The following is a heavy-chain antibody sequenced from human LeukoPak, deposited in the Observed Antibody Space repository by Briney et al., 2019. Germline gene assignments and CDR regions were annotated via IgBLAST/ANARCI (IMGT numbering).Heavy chain of an antibody. Sequence: SKTLSLTCAVYGGSFSGYYWSWIRQPPGKGLEWIGEINHSGSTNYNPSLKSRVTISVDTSKNQFSLKLSSVTAADTAVYYCARGGRYYGSGSYPYYYGMDVWGKGTTVTVSS. D-gene: IGHD3-10*01. V-gene: IGHV4-34*01. CDR1: GGSFSGYY. J-gene: IGHJ6*04. CDR3: ARGGRYYGSGSYPYYYGMDV. CDR2: INHSGST.